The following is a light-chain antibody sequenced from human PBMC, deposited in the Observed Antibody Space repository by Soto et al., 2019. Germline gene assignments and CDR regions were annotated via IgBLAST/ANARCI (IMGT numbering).Light chain of an antibody. CDR2: DND. Sequence: QSVFTKPPSVYAAPGQSVTISCTGSSSNIGNNYVSSYQQLPGTAPKLLIYDNDKRPSGISDRFSGSKSGTSATLGITGLQTGDEDDYYCGSWASSLSAVVFGGGTKVTVL. CDR3: GSWASSLSAVV. CDR1: SSNIGNNY. V-gene: IGLV1-51*01. J-gene: IGLJ3*02.